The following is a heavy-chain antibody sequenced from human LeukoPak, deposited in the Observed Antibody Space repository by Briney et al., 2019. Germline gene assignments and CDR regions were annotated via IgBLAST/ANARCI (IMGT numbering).Heavy chain of an antibody. D-gene: IGHD1-1*01. J-gene: IGHJ6*03. CDR2: VYHSGST. Sequence: PSETLSLTCSVSGYSISSDYYWGWIRQPPGKGLEWIGTVYHSGSTYYNPSLKSRVTISVDTSKNQFSLKLSSVTAADTAVYYCARGTTGSRYPYYYYMDVWGKGTTVTVSS. CDR3: ARGTTGSRYPYYYYMDV. CDR1: GYSISSDYY. V-gene: IGHV4-38-2*02.